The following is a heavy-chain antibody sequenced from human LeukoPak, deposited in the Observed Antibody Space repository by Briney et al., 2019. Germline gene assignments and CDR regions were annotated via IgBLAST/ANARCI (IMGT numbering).Heavy chain of an antibody. V-gene: IGHV4-59*11. Sequence: PSETLSLTCTVSGASMNGHYWTWIRLSPGKGLEWIGYISDSGSTSYNPSLKSRVIMSLVASKTEFSLRLNSVTVADTAVYYCARVFRGAVTSNWFDPWGQGTLVTVSS. J-gene: IGHJ5*02. D-gene: IGHD3-3*01. CDR2: ISDSGST. CDR3: ARVFRGAVTSNWFDP. CDR1: GASMNGHY.